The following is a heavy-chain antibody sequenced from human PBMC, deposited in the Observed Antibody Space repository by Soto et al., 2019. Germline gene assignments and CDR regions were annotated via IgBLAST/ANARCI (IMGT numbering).Heavy chain of an antibody. CDR2: IYYSGST. CDR3: ARVGLGQQLVLDY. D-gene: IGHD6-13*01. J-gene: IGHJ4*02. Sequence: KPSETLSLTCTVSGGSISSYYWSWIRQPPGKGLEWIGYIYYSGSTNYNPSLKSRVTISVDTSKNQLSLKLSSVTAADTAVYYCARVGLGQQLVLDYWGQGTLVTVSS. CDR1: GGSISSYY. V-gene: IGHV4-59*01.